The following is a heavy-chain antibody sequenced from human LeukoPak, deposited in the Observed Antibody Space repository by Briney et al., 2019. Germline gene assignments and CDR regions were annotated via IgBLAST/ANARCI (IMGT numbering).Heavy chain of an antibody. D-gene: IGHD3-3*01. CDR3: VRDDFWSGSYNWFDP. CDR1: GFTFSSYA. J-gene: IGHJ5*02. V-gene: IGHV3-23*01. Sequence: GGSLRLSCAASGFTFSSYAMSWVRQAPGKGLEWVSAISGSGGSTYYADSVKGRFTISRDNSKNTLYLQMNSLRAEDTAVYYCVRDDFWSGSYNWFDPWGQGTLVTVSS. CDR2: ISGSGGST.